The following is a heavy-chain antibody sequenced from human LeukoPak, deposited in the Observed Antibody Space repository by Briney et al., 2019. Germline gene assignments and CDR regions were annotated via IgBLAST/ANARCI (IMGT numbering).Heavy chain of an antibody. CDR3: ARHAEGYYYYMDV. CDR2: IYPGDSDT. Sequence: GAPLKISCKGSGSSFTSYWIGWVRPMPGKGLEWMGIIYPGDSDTRYSPSFQGQVTISADKSISTAYLQWSSLKASDTAMYYCARHAEGYYYYMDVWVKGTTVTVSS. CDR1: GSSFTSYW. J-gene: IGHJ6*03. V-gene: IGHV5-51*01.